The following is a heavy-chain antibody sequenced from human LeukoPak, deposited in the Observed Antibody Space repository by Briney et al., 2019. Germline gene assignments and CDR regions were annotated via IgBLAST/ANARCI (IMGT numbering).Heavy chain of an antibody. CDR1: GFSFKDYN. CDR2: ITYDGSNK. D-gene: IGHD2-2*01. J-gene: IGHJ3*02. V-gene: IGHV3-30*18. CDR3: AKVPADPSEPLPPHSFDI. Sequence: PGRSLRLSCAASGFSFKDYNMHWVRQAPGKGLEWVAVITYDGSNKYYTDSVKGRFTISRDNSKNTLYLQMNSLRAEDTALYYCAKVPADPSEPLPPHSFDIWGQGTMVTVSS.